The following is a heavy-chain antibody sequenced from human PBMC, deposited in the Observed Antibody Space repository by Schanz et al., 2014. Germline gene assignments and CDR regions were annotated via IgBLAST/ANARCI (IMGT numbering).Heavy chain of an antibody. J-gene: IGHJ6*02. Sequence: QVQLVQSEAEVKKPGSSVKVSCKASGGTFSSYTISWVRQAPGQGLEWMGRIIPILGIANYAQNFQDRLPITADKSTSTAYMELTSLRSEDTAVYYCARAKRFGDMDVWGQGTTVTVSS. V-gene: IGHV1-69*02. D-gene: IGHD3-10*01. CDR2: IIPILGIA. CDR1: GGTFSSYT. CDR3: ARAKRFGDMDV.